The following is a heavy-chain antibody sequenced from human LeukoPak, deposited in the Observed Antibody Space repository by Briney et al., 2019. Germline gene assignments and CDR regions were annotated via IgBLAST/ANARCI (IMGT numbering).Heavy chain of an antibody. CDR2: ISSSSAI. D-gene: IGHD6-19*01. J-gene: IGHJ5*02. V-gene: IGHV3-48*01. CDR3: ARNSSGWYHWFDP. CDR1: GFTFSSYS. Sequence: GGSLRLSCAASGFTFSSYSMNWVRQAPGKGLEWVSYISSSSAIYYADSVKGRFTISRDNAKNSLYLQMNSLRAEDTAVYYCARNSSGWYHWFDPWGQGTLVTVSS.